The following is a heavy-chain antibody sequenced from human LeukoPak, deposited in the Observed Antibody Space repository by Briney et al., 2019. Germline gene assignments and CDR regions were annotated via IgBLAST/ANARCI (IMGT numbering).Heavy chain of an antibody. D-gene: IGHD1-1*01. J-gene: IGHJ6*02. CDR3: ATAGNWNDSDYYYSYGMDV. CDR2: INHSGST. CDR1: GGSFSGYY. Sequence: SETLSLTCAVYGGSFSGYYWSWIRQPPGKGLEWIGEINHSGSTNYNPSLKSRVTISVDTSKNQFSLKLSSVTAADTAVYYCATAGNWNDSDYYYSYGMDVWGQRTTVTVSS. V-gene: IGHV4-34*01.